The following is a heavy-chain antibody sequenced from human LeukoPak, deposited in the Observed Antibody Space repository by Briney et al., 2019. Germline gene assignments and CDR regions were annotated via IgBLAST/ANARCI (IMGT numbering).Heavy chain of an antibody. Sequence: PSETLSLTCTVSGGSISSYYWSWIRQPAGKGLEWIGRIYTSGSTNYNPSLKSRVTMSVDTSKNQFSLKLSSVTAADTAVYYCAREAVKIVVVPAAIHYEYYYYMDVWGKGTTVTISS. CDR3: AREAVKIVVVPAAIHYEYYYYMDV. CDR1: GGSISSYY. D-gene: IGHD2-2*01. V-gene: IGHV4-4*07. J-gene: IGHJ6*03. CDR2: IYTSGST.